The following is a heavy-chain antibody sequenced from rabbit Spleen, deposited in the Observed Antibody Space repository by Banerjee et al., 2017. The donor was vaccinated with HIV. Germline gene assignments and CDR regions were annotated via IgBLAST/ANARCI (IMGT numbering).Heavy chain of an antibody. CDR3: ARDLDGVIGWNFGW. Sequence: QSLEESGGGLVQPGGSLKLSCKASGFDFSSYGVSWVRQAPGKGLEWIGYIDPIFGSTYYASWSKGRFTISKTSSTTVTLQMTSLTAADTATYFCARDLDGVIGWNFGWWGQGTLVTVS. J-gene: IGHJ3*01. V-gene: IGHV1S40*01. D-gene: IGHD4-1*01. CDR2: IDPIFGST. CDR1: GFDFSSYG.